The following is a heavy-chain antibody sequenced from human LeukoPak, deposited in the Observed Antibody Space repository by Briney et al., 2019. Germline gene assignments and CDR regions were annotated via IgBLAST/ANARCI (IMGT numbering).Heavy chain of an antibody. Sequence: TSETLSLTCTVSGGSISSYYWSWIRQPPGKGLEWIGYIYYSGSTNYNPSLKSRVTISIDTSKNQFSLHLTSVTAADTATYYCARRSLTALSWFDPWGQGALVTVSS. J-gene: IGHJ5*02. D-gene: IGHD5-18*01. CDR1: GGSISSYY. V-gene: IGHV4-59*08. CDR2: IYYSGST. CDR3: ARRSLTALSWFDP.